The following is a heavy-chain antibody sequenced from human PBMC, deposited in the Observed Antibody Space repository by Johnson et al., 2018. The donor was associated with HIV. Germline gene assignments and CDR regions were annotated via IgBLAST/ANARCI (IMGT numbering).Heavy chain of an antibody. D-gene: IGHD1-26*01. CDR1: GFSFSSYG. CDR3: ARDSGAPGNDAFDI. CDR2: IHYDGSNK. J-gene: IGHJ3*02. Sequence: QVQLVESGGGVVQPGRSLRLSCAASGFSFSSYGMHWVRQLPGKGLEWVAFIHYDGSNKYYADSVKGRFTISRDNSKDTLYLQMHSLRPEDTALYYCARDSGAPGNDAFDIWGQGTMVTISS. V-gene: IGHV3-30*02.